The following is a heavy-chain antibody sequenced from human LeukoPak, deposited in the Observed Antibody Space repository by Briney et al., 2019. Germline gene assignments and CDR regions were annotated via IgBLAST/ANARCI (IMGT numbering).Heavy chain of an antibody. CDR1: GFTFSGST. CDR3: AKDRGIVVVPTLFDY. D-gene: IGHD2-2*01. CDR2: ISGSGGTT. V-gene: IGHV3-23*01. J-gene: IGHJ4*02. Sequence: GGSLRLSCAASGFTFSGSTMSWVRQAPGKGLEWVSGISGSGGTTRHADSVKGRFTISRDNSMNTLYLQMNSLRAEDTAVYYCAKDRGIVVVPTLFDYWGQGTLVTVSS.